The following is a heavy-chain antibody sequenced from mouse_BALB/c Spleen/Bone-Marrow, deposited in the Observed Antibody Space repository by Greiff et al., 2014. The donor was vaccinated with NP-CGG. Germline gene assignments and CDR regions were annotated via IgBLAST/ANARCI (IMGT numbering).Heavy chain of an antibody. CDR3: ASLTGRDY. V-gene: IGHV5-9-3*01. D-gene: IGHD4-1*01. CDR1: GFTFSGYA. Sequence: EVYLVESGGGLVKPGGSLKLSCAASGFTFSGYAMSWVRQTPEKRLEWVATISSGGSYTYYPDSVKGRFTISRDNAKNTLYLQMSSLRSEDTAMYYCASLTGRDYWGQGTTLTVSA. J-gene: IGHJ2*01. CDR2: ISSGGSYT.